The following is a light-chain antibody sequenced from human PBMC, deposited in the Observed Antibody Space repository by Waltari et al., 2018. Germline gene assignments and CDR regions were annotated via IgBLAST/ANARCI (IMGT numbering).Light chain of an antibody. Sequence: QQPGNGPRYLMKLEGSGSYSKWSGVPSRCSGSSSGADRYLTSSNHQSEDEAEYYCENWVSNTWVFGGGTKLTVL. J-gene: IGLJ3*02. CDR2: LEGSGSY. V-gene: IGLV4-60*03. CDR3: ENWVSNTWV.